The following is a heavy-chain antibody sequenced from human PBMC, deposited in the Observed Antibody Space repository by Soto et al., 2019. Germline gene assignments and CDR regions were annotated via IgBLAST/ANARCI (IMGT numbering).Heavy chain of an antibody. Sequence: PGGSLRLSCVVSGFTFNTYRMTWVRQAPGKGLEWVANIKEDGSEKYYGDSVRGRFTISRDNAKNSLFLQIAGLRAEDTAVYYCAREEPSLYCRGGSCSIHQFAYRGRGTLVPVCS. CDR2: IKEDGSEK. V-gene: IGHV3-7*01. J-gene: IGHJ4*02. D-gene: IGHD2-15*01. CDR3: AREEPSLYCRGGSCSIHQFAY. CDR1: GFTFNTYR.